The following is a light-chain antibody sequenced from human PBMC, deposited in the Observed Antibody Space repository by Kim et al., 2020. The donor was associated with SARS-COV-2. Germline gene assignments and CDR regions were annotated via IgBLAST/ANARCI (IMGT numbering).Light chain of an antibody. CDR1: SGSIATNY. Sequence: NFMLTQPHSLSESPGKTVTISCTRSSGSIATNYVQWYQQRPGSAPTTVIYEDNQRPSGVPDRFSGSIDSSSNSASLTISGLKTEDEADYYCQSYDNTVWVFGGGTQLTVL. CDR3: QSYDNTVWV. CDR2: EDN. J-gene: IGLJ3*02. V-gene: IGLV6-57*03.